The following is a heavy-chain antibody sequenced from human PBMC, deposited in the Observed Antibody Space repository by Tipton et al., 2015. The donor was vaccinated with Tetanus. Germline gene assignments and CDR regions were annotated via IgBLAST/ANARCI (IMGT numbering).Heavy chain of an antibody. CDR2: IYYSGST. CDR1: GGSISRYF. V-gene: IGHV4-59*07. D-gene: IGHD4-23*01. J-gene: IGHJ2*01. CDR3: ASMTPVDWYFDL. Sequence: TLSLTCSVSGGSISRYFWSWIRQSPGQGLEWIGLIYYSGSTSYNPSLKSRVTISVDTSKNQLSLKLTSVTAADTAVYYCASMTPVDWYFDLWGRGTLVTVSS.